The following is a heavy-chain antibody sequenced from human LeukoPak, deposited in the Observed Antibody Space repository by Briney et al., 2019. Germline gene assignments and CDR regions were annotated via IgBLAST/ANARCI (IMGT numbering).Heavy chain of an antibody. CDR1: GFAFSTYW. D-gene: IGHD3-22*01. CDR2: IKSKTDGGTT. CDR3: TTDYYDSGGGTYFDY. V-gene: IGHV3-15*01. Sequence: RPGGSLRLSCAASGFAFSTYWMTWVRQAPGKGLEWVGRIKSKTDGGTTDYAAPVKGRFTISRDDSKNTLYLQMNSLKTEDTAVYYCTTDYYDSGGGTYFDYWGQGTLVTVSS. J-gene: IGHJ4*02.